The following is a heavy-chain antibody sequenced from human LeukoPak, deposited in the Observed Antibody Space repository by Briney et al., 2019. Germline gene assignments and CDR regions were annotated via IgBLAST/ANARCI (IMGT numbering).Heavy chain of an antibody. CDR1: GYTLIDFS. J-gene: IGHJ4*02. Sequence: ASVKVSCNISGYTLIDFSMHWVRQAPGKGLEWMGGFNREDDEAIYAPHFQGRVTVTEDTSTDTAYMELSSLRSEDTAVYYCATLDSYYDNSGRPLVPDWGQGTLVTVSS. V-gene: IGHV1-24*01. D-gene: IGHD3-22*01. CDR3: ATLDSYYDNSGRPLVPD. CDR2: FNREDDEA.